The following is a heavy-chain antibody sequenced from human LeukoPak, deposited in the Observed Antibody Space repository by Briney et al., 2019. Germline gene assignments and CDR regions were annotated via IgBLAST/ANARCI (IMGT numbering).Heavy chain of an antibody. CDR3: ARTVVPAAPDDY. Sequence: SETLSLTCAVYGGSFSGYYWSWLRQPPGKGLEWIGEINHSGSTNYNPSLKSRVTISVDTSKNQFSLKLSSVTAADTAGYYCARTVVPAAPDDYWGQGTLVTVSS. J-gene: IGHJ4*02. V-gene: IGHV4-34*01. D-gene: IGHD2-2*01. CDR1: GGSFSGYY. CDR2: INHSGST.